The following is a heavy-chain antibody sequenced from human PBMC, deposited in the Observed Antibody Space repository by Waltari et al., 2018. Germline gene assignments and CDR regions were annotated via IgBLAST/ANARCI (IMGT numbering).Heavy chain of an antibody. D-gene: IGHD3-16*01. J-gene: IGHJ5*02. Sequence: QVQLHESGPGRVQPAETLSLACSVSGDSVVGNYWRWIRQSAGKGMEWIGRIYVGGTTNYNPALSGRVSMSVDMSKNQIFLKIMSVTAADTGVYYCARETRHGDWFDPWGQGTLVTVSS. CDR3: ARETRHGDWFDP. CDR1: GDSVVGNY. V-gene: IGHV4-4*07. CDR2: IYVGGTT.